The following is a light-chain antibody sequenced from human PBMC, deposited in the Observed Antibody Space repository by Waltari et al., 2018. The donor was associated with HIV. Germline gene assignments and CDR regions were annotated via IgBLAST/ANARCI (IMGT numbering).Light chain of an antibody. CDR1: TSNVGNNY. Sequence: QSVLTQPPSVSAAPGQRVTISCSGSTSNVGNNYVSWYQQLPATAPKLLIYGNNKRPSGIPDRFSGSKSGTSATLGITGLQTGDEADYYCGAWDSSLSAIVFGGGTKLTVL. J-gene: IGLJ2*01. CDR2: GNN. V-gene: IGLV1-51*01. CDR3: GAWDSSLSAIV.